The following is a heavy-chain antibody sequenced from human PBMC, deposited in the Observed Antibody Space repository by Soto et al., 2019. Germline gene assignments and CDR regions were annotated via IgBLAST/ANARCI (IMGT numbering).Heavy chain of an antibody. V-gene: IGHV1-3*01. CDR1: GYTFTSYA. CDR2: INAGNGNT. J-gene: IGHJ5*02. CDR3: ARDGSGSYYNGDNWFDP. Sequence: ASVKVSCKASGYTFTSYAMHWVRQAPGQRLEWMGWINAGNGNTKYSQKFQGRVTITRDTSASTAYMELSSLRSEDTAAYYCARDGSGSYYNGDNWFDPWGQGTLVTVSS. D-gene: IGHD3-10*01.